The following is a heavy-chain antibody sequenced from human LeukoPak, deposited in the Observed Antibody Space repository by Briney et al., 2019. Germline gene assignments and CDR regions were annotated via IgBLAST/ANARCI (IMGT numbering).Heavy chain of an antibody. Sequence: GGSLRLSCAASGFTFSSYAMSWVRQAPGKGLEWVSAISGSGGSAYYAGSVKGRFTISRDNSKNTLYLQMNSLRAEDTAVYYCAKVGATSGDETEPRFDYWGQGTLVTVSS. CDR2: ISGSGGSA. CDR1: GFTFSSYA. J-gene: IGHJ4*02. D-gene: IGHD1-26*01. V-gene: IGHV3-23*01. CDR3: AKVGATSGDETEPRFDY.